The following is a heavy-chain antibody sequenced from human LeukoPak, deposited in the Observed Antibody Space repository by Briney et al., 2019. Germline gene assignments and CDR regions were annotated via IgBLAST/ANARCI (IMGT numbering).Heavy chain of an antibody. V-gene: IGHV4-59*08. CDR1: GDSVSNYY. CDR2: SSYSGST. CDR3: ARHVGNTLYFLDY. D-gene: IGHD1/OR15-1a*01. J-gene: IGHJ4*02. Sequence: PSETLSLTCTVSGDSVSNYYWSWLRQPPGRRLEWIGHSSYSGSTKYNPYLNSQVTLSVDTSKNQLSLKLSSVTAADTAVYYCARHVGNTLYFLDYWGQGILVTVSS.